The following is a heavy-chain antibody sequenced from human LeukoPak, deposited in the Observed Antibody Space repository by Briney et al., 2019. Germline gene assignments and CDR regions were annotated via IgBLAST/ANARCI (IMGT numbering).Heavy chain of an antibody. CDR3: ATSVDTAMVDY. D-gene: IGHD5-18*01. J-gene: IGHJ4*02. Sequence: SVKVSCKASGGTFSSYAFSWVRQAPGQGLEWMGRIIPIFGIANYAQKFQGRVTITADKSTSTAYMELSSLRSEDTAVYYCATSVDTAMVDYWGQGTLVTVSS. CDR2: IIPIFGIA. CDR1: GGTFSSYA. V-gene: IGHV1-69*04.